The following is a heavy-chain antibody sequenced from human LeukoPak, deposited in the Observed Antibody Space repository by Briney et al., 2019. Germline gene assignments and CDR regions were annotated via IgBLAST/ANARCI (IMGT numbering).Heavy chain of an antibody. Sequence: PGGSLRLSCSASGFTFSDYDMNWVRQAPGKGLEGVSRISSSGTSSTYADSVKGRFTISRDNAKNTLYLQMSSLKAEDTSVYYCVREFRITVAGVSRRFFDYRGQGTLVTVSS. V-gene: IGHV3-74*01. CDR1: GFTFSDYD. D-gene: IGHD6-19*01. J-gene: IGHJ4*02. CDR2: ISSSGTSS. CDR3: VREFRITVAGVSRRFFDY.